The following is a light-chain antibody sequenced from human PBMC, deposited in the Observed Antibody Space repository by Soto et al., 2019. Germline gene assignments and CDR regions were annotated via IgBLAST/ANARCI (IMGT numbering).Light chain of an antibody. CDR3: QQYGTSRPWT. CDR1: QSISSYY. J-gene: IGKJ1*01. Sequence: EIVLTQSPGTLSLSPGERATISCRASQSISSYYLAWYQQKPGQAPRLLIHAASSRATGIPDRFSGSGSGTDFTLSISRLEPEDFEVYYCQQYGTSRPWTFGQGTKVEIK. V-gene: IGKV3-20*01. CDR2: AAS.